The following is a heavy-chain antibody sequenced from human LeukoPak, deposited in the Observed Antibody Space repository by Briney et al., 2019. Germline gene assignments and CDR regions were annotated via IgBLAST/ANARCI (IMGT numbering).Heavy chain of an antibody. CDR3: AKDIDAGPYCFDY. J-gene: IGHJ4*02. D-gene: IGHD1-1*01. Sequence: PGGSLRLSCAASGFTFSSYAMHWVRQAPGKGLEWVAVISYDGSNKYYADSVKGRFTISRDNSKNSLYLQMNSLRTEDTALYYCAKDIDAGPYCFDYWGQGTLVTVSS. V-gene: IGHV3-30-3*01. CDR2: ISYDGSNK. CDR1: GFTFSSYA.